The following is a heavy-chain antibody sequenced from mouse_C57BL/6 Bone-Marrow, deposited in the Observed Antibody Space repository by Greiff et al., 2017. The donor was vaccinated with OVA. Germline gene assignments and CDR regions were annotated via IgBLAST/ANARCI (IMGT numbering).Heavy chain of an antibody. Sequence: EVQLQQSGPELVKPGASVKIPCKASGYTFTDYNMDWVKQSHGKSLEWIGDINPNNGGTIYNQKFKGKATLTVDKSSSTAYMQLSSLTTEDSAIYYCARGGTTVVADWYFDVWGTGTTVTVSS. J-gene: IGHJ1*03. D-gene: IGHD1-1*01. CDR3: ARGGTTVVADWYFDV. CDR1: GYTFTDYN. CDR2: INPNNGGT. V-gene: IGHV1-18*01.